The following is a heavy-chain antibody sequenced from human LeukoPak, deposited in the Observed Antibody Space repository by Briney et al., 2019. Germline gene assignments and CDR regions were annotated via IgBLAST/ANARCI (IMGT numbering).Heavy chain of an antibody. J-gene: IGHJ5*02. Sequence: GGSLRLSCEASGFTFSNYSMNWVRQAPGKGLEWVSYIRSSSTTIYYADSVKGRFTISRDNSKNTLYLQMNSLRAEDTAVYYCATTPIPIVVVPAAMTGWFDPWGQGTLVTVSS. D-gene: IGHD2-2*01. CDR2: IRSSSTTI. CDR3: ATTPIPIVVVPAAMTGWFDP. V-gene: IGHV3-48*01. CDR1: GFTFSNYS.